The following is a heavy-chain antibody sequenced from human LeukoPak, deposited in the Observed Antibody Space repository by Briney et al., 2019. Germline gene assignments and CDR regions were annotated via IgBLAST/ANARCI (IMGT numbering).Heavy chain of an antibody. V-gene: IGHV4-30-2*01. Sequence: SQTLSLTCTVSGGSISSGGYYWSWIRQPPGKGLEWIGYIYHSGSTYYNPSLKSRVTISVDRSKNQFSLKLSSVTAADTAVYYCARSTPYYDPDYWGQGTLVTVSS. CDR3: ARSTPYYDPDY. J-gene: IGHJ4*02. CDR1: GGSISSGGYY. D-gene: IGHD3-22*01. CDR2: IYHSGST.